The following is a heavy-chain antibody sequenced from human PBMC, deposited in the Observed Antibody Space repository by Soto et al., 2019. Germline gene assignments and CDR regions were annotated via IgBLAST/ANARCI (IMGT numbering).Heavy chain of an antibody. V-gene: IGHV1-18*04. CDR3: ARDVLYYDFWSGYYTDPNYYYYYGMDV. CDR1: GYTFASYG. D-gene: IGHD3-3*01. CDR2: ISAYNGNT. Sequence: ASVKVSCKASGYTFASYGISWVRQAPGQGLEWMGWISAYNGNTNYAQKLQGRVTMTTDTSTSTAYMELRSLRSDDTAVYYCARDVLYYDFWSGYYTDPNYYYYYGMDVWGQGTTVTVSS. J-gene: IGHJ6*02.